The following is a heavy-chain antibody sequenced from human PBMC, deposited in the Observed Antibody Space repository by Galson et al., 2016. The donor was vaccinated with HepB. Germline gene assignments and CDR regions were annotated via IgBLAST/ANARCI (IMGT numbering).Heavy chain of an antibody. V-gene: IGHV3-49*04. CDR2: IRSKVYGVTT. Sequence: LRLSCAASGFTFGDYAMSWVRQAPGKGLEWVGFIRSKVYGVTTEYAASVKGRFTISRDDSKSIAYLQMNSLKTEDTAVYYCIRVPSPRDYYYGMDVWGQGTTVTVSS. J-gene: IGHJ6*02. CDR1: GFTFGDYA. CDR3: IRVPSPRDYYYGMDV.